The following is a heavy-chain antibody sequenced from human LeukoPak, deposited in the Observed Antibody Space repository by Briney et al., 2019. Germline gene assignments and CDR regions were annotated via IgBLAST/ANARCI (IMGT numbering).Heavy chain of an antibody. CDR3: ATGDSSGYYPRAEYFQH. J-gene: IGHJ1*01. CDR1: GYTFTGYY. Sequence: ASVKVSCKASGYTFTGYYMHWVRQAPGQGLEWMGWINPNSGGTNYAQKFQGRVTMTEDTSTDTAYMELSSLRSEDTAVYYCATGDSSGYYPRAEYFQHWGQGTLVTVSS. V-gene: IGHV1-2*02. D-gene: IGHD3-22*01. CDR2: INPNSGGT.